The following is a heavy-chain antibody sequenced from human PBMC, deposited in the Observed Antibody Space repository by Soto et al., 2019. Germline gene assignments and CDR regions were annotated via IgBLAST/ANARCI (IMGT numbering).Heavy chain of an antibody. D-gene: IGHD6-19*01. J-gene: IGHJ4*02. Sequence: ASVKVSCKASGYSFSIYYMHLVRQAPGQGLEWMGIINPSGGSTTYAQKFQGRVTMTRDTSTSTIYMELSSLTSEDTAVYYCARASVSGRRFDYWGEGTLVTVSS. CDR1: GYSFSIYY. V-gene: IGHV1-46*03. CDR3: ARASVSGRRFDY. CDR2: INPSGGST.